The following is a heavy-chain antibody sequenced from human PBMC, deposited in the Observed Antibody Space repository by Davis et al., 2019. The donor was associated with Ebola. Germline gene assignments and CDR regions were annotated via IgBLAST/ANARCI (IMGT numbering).Heavy chain of an antibody. V-gene: IGHV4-38-2*02. CDR3: ARVARIPVPFLDP. D-gene: IGHD2-15*01. CDR1: GYSISSGYY. Sequence: MPGGSLRLSCTVSGYSISSGYYWGWIRQPPGKGLEWIGSIYHSGNTYYNPSLKSRVTISVDTSKNQFSLKLSSVTAADTAVYYCARVARIPVPFLDPWGQGTLVTVSS. J-gene: IGHJ5*02. CDR2: IYHSGNT.